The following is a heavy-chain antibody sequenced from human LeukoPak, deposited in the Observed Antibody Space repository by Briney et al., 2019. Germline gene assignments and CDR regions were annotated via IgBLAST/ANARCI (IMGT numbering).Heavy chain of an antibody. D-gene: IGHD2-2*01. V-gene: IGHV3-23*01. J-gene: IGHJ2*01. CDR3: AKGVAIVVVPADLWYFDL. CDR1: GFTFSSYA. CDR2: ISGSGGST. Sequence: GGSLRLSCAASGFTFSSYAMSWVRQAPGKGLEWVSAISGSGGSTYYADSVKGRFTISRDNSKNTLYLQINSLRAEDTAVYYCAKGVAIVVVPADLWYFDLWGRGTLVTVSS.